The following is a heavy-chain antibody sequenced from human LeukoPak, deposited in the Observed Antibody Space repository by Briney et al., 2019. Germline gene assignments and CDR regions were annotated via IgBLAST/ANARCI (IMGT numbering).Heavy chain of an antibody. V-gene: IGHV3-74*01. CDR2: IISDGSST. Sequence: GSLRLSCAASGFTFSDYWMHWVRQAPGKGLVWVSRIISDGSSTNYADSVKGRFTISRDNAKNTLHLQMNSLRAEDTAVYYCARDGRIAPGDARIPDSWGQGTLVTVAS. J-gene: IGHJ4*02. CDR3: ARDGRIAPGDARIPDS. D-gene: IGHD6-13*01. CDR1: GFTFSDYW.